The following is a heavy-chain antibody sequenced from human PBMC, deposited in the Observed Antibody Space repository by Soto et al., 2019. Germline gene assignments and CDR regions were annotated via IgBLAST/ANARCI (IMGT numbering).Heavy chain of an antibody. Sequence: GGSLRVSCAASGFTFSSYGMHWVRQAPGKGLEWVAVIWYDGRNTYYADSVKGPFTISRDNSKNTLYLQMNSLRAEDTAVYYCARTAYYYDSSGYYFDCWGQGTLDTVSS. J-gene: IGHJ4*02. D-gene: IGHD3-22*01. V-gene: IGHV3-33*01. CDR2: IWYDGRNT. CDR3: ARTAYYYDSSGYYFDC. CDR1: GFTFSSYG.